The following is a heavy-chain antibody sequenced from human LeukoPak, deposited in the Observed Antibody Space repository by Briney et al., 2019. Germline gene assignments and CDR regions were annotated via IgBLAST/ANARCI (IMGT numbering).Heavy chain of an antibody. CDR3: AKDGFVVVPAAGAYYYYYYMDV. J-gene: IGHJ6*03. Sequence: PGGSLRLSCAASGFTFDDYAMHWVRQAPGKGLEWVSGISWNSGSIGYADSVKGRFTISRDNAKNSLYLQMNSLRAEDTASYYCAKDGFVVVPAAGAYYYYYYMDVWGKGTTVTVSS. CDR2: ISWNSGSI. V-gene: IGHV3-9*01. CDR1: GFTFDDYA. D-gene: IGHD2-2*01.